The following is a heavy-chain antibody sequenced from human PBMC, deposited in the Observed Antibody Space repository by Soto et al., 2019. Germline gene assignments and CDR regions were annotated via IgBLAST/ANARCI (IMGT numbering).Heavy chain of an antibody. CDR1: GITFGSRA. CDR3: ARGLNVDTAYFDY. J-gene: IGHJ4*02. D-gene: IGHD5-18*01. CDR2: ITDTGGDT. Sequence: SGGSVRLSCVASGITFGSRAMSWVRQAPGGGLEWVSTITDTGGDTKYADSVRGRFTISRDNSKNTLYLLMSRLRSEDTAVYYCARGLNVDTAYFDYWGQGTLVTVSS. V-gene: IGHV3-23*01.